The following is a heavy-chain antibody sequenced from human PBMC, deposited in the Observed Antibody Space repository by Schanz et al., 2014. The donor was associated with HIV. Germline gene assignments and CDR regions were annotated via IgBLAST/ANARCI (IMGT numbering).Heavy chain of an antibody. V-gene: IGHV3-33*01. CDR1: GFTFSTYG. J-gene: IGHJ6*02. Sequence: VQLVESGGGLEQPGGSLRLSCAASGFTFSTYGMHWVRQAPGKGLEWVAVIWYDGSNKYYADSVKGRFTISRDNSKNTLFLQMNSLRAEDTAVYYCARTTIAAPGTEYYYGMDVWGQGTTVTVSS. CDR2: IWYDGSNK. D-gene: IGHD6-13*01. CDR3: ARTTIAAPGTEYYYGMDV.